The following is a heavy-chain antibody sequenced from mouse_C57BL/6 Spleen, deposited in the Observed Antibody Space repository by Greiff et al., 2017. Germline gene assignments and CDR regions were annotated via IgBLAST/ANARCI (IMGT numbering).Heavy chain of an antibody. D-gene: IGHD2-4*01. J-gene: IGHJ2*01. CDR1: GFNIKNTY. V-gene: IGHV14-3*01. CDR3: ASGGDYGTFDY. CDR2: IDPANGNN. Sequence: EVQLQESVPELVRPGASVKLSCTASGFNIKNTYMHWVKQRPEQGLEWIGRIDPANGNNKYAPKFLGKATITADTSSNTASLQLSTLKSDDTAIYYCASGGDYGTFDYWGQGTTLTVSS.